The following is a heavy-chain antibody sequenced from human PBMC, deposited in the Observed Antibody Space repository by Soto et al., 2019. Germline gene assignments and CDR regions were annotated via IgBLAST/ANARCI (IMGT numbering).Heavy chain of an antibody. CDR1: GFTFSSYA. CDR3: ARGMRPWYSYEQYYYYGMDV. D-gene: IGHD5-18*01. Sequence: LRLSCAASGFTFSSYAMHWVRQAPGKGLEWVAVISYDGSNKYYADSVKGRFTISRDNSKNTLYLQTNSLRAEDTAVYYCARGMRPWYSYEQYYYYGMDVWGQGTTVTVSS. V-gene: IGHV3-30-3*01. CDR2: ISYDGSNK. J-gene: IGHJ6*02.